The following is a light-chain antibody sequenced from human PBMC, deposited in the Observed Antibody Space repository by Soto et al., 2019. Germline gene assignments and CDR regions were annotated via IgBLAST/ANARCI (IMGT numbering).Light chain of an antibody. CDR1: SSDVGGYNY. Sequence: QSALTQPASVSGSPGQSITISCTGTSSDVGGYNYVSWYQQHPGKAPKLMIYDVSIRPSGVANRFSGSKSGNTASLPISGLQDADDADYYYSSYTSSSPVVFGGGTKLTVL. J-gene: IGLJ2*01. V-gene: IGLV2-14*01. CDR3: SSYTSSSPVV. CDR2: DVS.